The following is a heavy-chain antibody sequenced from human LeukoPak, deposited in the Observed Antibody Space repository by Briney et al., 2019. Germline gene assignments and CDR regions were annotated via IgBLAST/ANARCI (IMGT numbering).Heavy chain of an antibody. Sequence: GGSLRLSCAASGFTINSNYMSWVRQAPGKGLEWVSVFYSDDSTYYADSVKGRFTISRVNSKNTLYLQMNSLRAEDTAVYYCARQTSKYYYANWGQGTLVTVSS. J-gene: IGHJ4*02. CDR2: FYSDDST. V-gene: IGHV3-66*04. CDR3: ARQTSKYYYAN. D-gene: IGHD2/OR15-2a*01. CDR1: GFTINSNY.